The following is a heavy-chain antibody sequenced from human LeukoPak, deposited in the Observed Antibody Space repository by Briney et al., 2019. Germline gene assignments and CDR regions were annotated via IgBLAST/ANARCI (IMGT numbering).Heavy chain of an antibody. Sequence: GGSLRLSCAASGFTFSSYAMHWVRQAPGKGLEWVAVISYDGSNKYYADSVKGRFTISRDNSKNTLYLQMNSLRAEDTAVYYCVKGDGSVAYYIGGHWGQGTLVTVSS. V-gene: IGHV3-30-3*01. CDR3: VKGDGSVAYYIGGH. CDR1: GFTFSSYA. CDR2: ISYDGSNK. D-gene: IGHD3-10*01. J-gene: IGHJ4*02.